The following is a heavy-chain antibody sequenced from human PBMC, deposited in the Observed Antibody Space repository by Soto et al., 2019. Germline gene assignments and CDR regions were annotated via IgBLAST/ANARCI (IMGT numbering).Heavy chain of an antibody. J-gene: IGHJ6*02. CDR2: MNPNSGNT. V-gene: IGHV1-8*01. Sequence: QVQLVQSGAEVKKPGASVKVSCKASGYTFTSYDINWVRQATGQGLEWMGWMNPNSGNTGYAQKFQGRVTMTRNTSISTAYMELSSLRSEDTAVYYCARDGEFPLYYYYGMDVWGQGTTVTVSS. CDR3: ARDGEFPLYYYYGMDV. CDR1: GYTFTSYD. D-gene: IGHD3-10*01.